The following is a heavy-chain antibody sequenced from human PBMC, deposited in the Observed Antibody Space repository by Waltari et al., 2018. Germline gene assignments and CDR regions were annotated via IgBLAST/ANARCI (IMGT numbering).Heavy chain of an antibody. CDR2: IIPIFGTA. J-gene: IGHJ4*02. CDR3: ARGGSYYYDSSGYYSLDY. D-gene: IGHD3-22*01. V-gene: IGHV1-69*01. Sequence: QVQLVQSGAEVKKPGSSVKVSCKASGGTFSSYAISWVRQAPGQGLEWMGGIIPIFGTANYAQKFQGRVTITADESTSTAYMELSSLRSEDTAVYYCARGGSYYYDSSGYYSLDYWGQGTLVTVSS. CDR1: GGTFSSYA.